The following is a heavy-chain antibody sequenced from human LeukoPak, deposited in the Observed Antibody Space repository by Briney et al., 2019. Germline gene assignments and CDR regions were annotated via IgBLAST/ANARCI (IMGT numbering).Heavy chain of an antibody. D-gene: IGHD1-1*01. V-gene: IGHV3-53*01. CDR1: GFTVSSNY. J-gene: IGHJ6*03. Sequence: GSLRLSRAASGFTVSSNYMSWVRLAPGKGLEWVSVIYSGGSTYYADSVKGQFTISRDNSKNTLYLQMNSLKAEDTAVYYCARDRAGTTLIRHHNYYYMDVWGKGTTVTVSS. CDR2: IYSGGST. CDR3: ARDRAGTTLIRHHNYYYMDV.